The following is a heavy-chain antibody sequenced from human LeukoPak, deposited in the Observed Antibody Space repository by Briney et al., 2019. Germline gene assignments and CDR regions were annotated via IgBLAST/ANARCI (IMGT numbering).Heavy chain of an antibody. D-gene: IGHD1-20*01. CDR2: IYYSGST. CDR1: GGSISSSSYY. Sequence: SETLSLTCTVSGGSISSSSYYWGWIRQPPGKGLEWIGSIYYSGSTYYNPSLKSRVTISVDTSKNQFSLKLSSVTAADTAVYYCAGRRYNWNRDYWGQGTLVTVSS. V-gene: IGHV4-39*01. CDR3: AGRRYNWNRDY. J-gene: IGHJ4*02.